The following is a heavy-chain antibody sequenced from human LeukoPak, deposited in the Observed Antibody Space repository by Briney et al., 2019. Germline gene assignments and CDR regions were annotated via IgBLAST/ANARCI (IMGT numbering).Heavy chain of an antibody. CDR3: ARDKPTDKVGYCSSTSCSGPYDAFDI. CDR1: GYTFTSYG. D-gene: IGHD2-2*01. V-gene: IGHV1-18*01. Sequence: GASVKVSCKASGYTFTSYGISWVRQAPGQGLEGMGWISAYNGNTNYAQKLQGRVTMTTDTSTSTAYMELRSLRSDDTAVYYCARDKPTDKVGYCSSTSCSGPYDAFDIWGQGTMVTVSS. CDR2: ISAYNGNT. J-gene: IGHJ3*02.